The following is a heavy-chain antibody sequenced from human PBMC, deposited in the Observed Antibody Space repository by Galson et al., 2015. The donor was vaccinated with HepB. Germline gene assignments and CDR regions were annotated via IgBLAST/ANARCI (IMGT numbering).Heavy chain of an antibody. CDR3: IRHEVVGRDTAMVTDY. CDR2: IRGRANSYAT. CDR1: GFTFSGST. J-gene: IGHJ4*02. D-gene: IGHD5-18*01. Sequence: SLRLSCAASGFTFSGSTMHWVRQASGKGLEWVGRIRGRANSYATAYAASVKGRFTISRDDSQNTAYLQMYSLKIEDTAVYYCIRHEVVGRDTAMVTDYWGQGTLVTVSS. V-gene: IGHV3-73*01.